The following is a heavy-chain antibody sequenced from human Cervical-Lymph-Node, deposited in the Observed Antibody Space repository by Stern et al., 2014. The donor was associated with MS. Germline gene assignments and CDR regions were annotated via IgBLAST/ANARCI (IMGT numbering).Heavy chain of an antibody. Sequence: EQLVQSGSQVRKPGASVKASCQASGYTFISYDIFWVRQATGQGLEWMGWMNPNNANTGHAQKFQGRVTMTRNISISTAYMELSSLRSDDTAVYYCVRGGFSYGYGLDAWGQGTAVIVSS. CDR3: VRGGFSYGYGLDA. D-gene: IGHD5-18*01. CDR1: GYTFISYD. CDR2: MNPNNANT. J-gene: IGHJ6*02. V-gene: IGHV1-8*01.